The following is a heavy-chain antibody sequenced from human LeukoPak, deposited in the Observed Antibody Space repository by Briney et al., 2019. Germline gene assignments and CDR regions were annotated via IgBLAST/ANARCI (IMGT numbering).Heavy chain of an antibody. J-gene: IGHJ3*02. D-gene: IGHD7-27*01. CDR1: GFTFSSYW. CDR2: IKQDGSEK. V-gene: IGHV3-7*03. Sequence: GGSLRLSCAASGFTFSSYWMSWVRQAPGKGLEWVANIKQDGSEKYYVDSVKGRFTISRDNAKNSLYLQMNSLRAEDTAVYYCARDRTQRAGDRRGDAFDIWGQGTMVTVSS. CDR3: ARDRTQRAGDRRGDAFDI.